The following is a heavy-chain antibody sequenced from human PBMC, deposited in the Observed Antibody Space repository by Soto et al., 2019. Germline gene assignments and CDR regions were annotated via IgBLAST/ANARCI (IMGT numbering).Heavy chain of an antibody. CDR3: ARHEQFYYYYYGMDV. CDR2: INPGDSDI. Sequence: PGSSLKISSKASGYSFTTYWIALLRQMPGKGLEWMVIINPGDSDIRYSPSYQGQVTIRADNSISTAYLQWSSLKASDTAMYYCARHEQFYYYYYGMDVWGQGTAVTVS. J-gene: IGHJ6*02. CDR1: GYSFTTYW. V-gene: IGHV5-51*01. D-gene: IGHD4-4*01.